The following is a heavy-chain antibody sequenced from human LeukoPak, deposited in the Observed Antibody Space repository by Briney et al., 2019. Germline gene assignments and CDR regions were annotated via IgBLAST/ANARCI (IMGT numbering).Heavy chain of an antibody. D-gene: IGHD1-7*01. V-gene: IGHV3-74*01. CDR1: GFTFSNSW. CDR2: MNSGGSTI. J-gene: IGHJ4*02. Sequence: GGSLRLSCAASGFTFSNSWMHWVRQAPGKGLEWVSRMNSGGSTINYADSVKGRFTISRDNARNILYLQMNSLGSEDTAVYFCARAGNYYYDYWGQGTLVTVSS. CDR3: ARAGNYYYDY.